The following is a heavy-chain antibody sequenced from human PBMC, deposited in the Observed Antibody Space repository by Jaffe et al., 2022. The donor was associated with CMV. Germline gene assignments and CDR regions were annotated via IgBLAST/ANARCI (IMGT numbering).Heavy chain of an antibody. CDR1: GFTFDDYA. Sequence: EVQLVESGGGLVQPGRSLRLSCAASGFTFDDYAMHWVRQAPGKGLEWVSGISWNSGSIGYADSVKGRFTISRDNAKNSLYLQMNSLRAEDTALYYCAKDITGGNSLPYYYYGMDVWGQGTTVTVSS. CDR3: AKDITGGNSLPYYYYGMDV. J-gene: IGHJ6*02. V-gene: IGHV3-9*01. CDR2: ISWNSGSI. D-gene: IGHD2-21*02.